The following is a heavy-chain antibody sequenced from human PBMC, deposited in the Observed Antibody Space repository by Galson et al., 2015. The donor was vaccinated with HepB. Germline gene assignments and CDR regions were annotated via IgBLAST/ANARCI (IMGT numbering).Heavy chain of an antibody. Sequence: SLRLSCAASGFTFSSYSMNWVRQAPGKGLEWVSYISSSSSTIYYADSVKGRFTISRDNAKNSLYLQMNSLRAEDTAVYYCARELRFLEWPKGYWGQGTLVTVSS. D-gene: IGHD3-3*01. V-gene: IGHV3-48*01. CDR2: ISSSSSTI. CDR1: GFTFSSYS. CDR3: ARELRFLEWPKGY. J-gene: IGHJ4*02.